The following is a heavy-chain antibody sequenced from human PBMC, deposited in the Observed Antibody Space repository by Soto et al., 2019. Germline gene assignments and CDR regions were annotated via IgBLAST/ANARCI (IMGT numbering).Heavy chain of an antibody. D-gene: IGHD3-22*01. J-gene: IGHJ4*02. CDR3: ARVDAISYDSSGYYYDY. V-gene: IGHV3-30-3*01. CDR2: ISYDGSNK. CDR1: GFTFSSYA. Sequence: PGGSLRLSCAASGFTFSSYAMHWVRQAPGKGLEWVAVISYDGSNKYYADSVKGRFTISRDNSKNTLYLQMNSLRAEDTAVYYCARVDAISYDSSGYYYDYWGQGTLVTVSS.